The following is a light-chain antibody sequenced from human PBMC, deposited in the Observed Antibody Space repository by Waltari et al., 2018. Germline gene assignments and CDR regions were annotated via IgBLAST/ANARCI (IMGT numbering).Light chain of an antibody. CDR2: WAS. CDR3: QQYYTAPAT. CDR1: QSILFRSTHKNY. V-gene: IGKV4-1*01. J-gene: IGKJ3*01. Sequence: DIVMTQSPDSLAVSLGERATINCRSSQSILFRSTHKNYLSWYQQKPGQPPTLLIYWASIRESGAPDRFSVSGSGSDFTLTISSLQAEDVAVYYCQQYYTAPATFGPGTKVDVK.